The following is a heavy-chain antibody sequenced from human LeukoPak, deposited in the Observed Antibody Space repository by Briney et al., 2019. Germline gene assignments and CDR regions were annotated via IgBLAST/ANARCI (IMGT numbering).Heavy chain of an antibody. J-gene: IGHJ5*02. CDR1: GFTFSRYW. V-gene: IGHV3-74*01. CDR2: IKSDGSST. D-gene: IGHD1-26*01. CDR3: ARSAGGSYYDWFDP. Sequence: GRSLRLSCAASGFTFSRYWMHWVRQAPGKGLVWVSRIKSDGSSTNYADSVKGRFIISRDNAKNSLYLQMNSLRDEDTAVYYCARSAGGSYYDWFDPWGQGTLVTVSS.